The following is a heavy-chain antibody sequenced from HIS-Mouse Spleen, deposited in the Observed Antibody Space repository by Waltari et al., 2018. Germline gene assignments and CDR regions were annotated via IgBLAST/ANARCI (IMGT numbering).Heavy chain of an antibody. D-gene: IGHD7-27*01. V-gene: IGHV4-34*01. CDR2: INHSEST. CDR3: ARVRTGDPSYWYFDL. J-gene: IGHJ2*01. CDR1: GGSFSGYY. Sequence: QVQLQQWGAGLLKPSETLSLTCAVYGGSFSGYYWSWIRQPPGKGLEWIGEINHSESTNDNPSLKSRVTISVDTSKNQFSLKLSSVTAADTAVYYCARVRTGDPSYWYFDLWGRGTLVTVSS.